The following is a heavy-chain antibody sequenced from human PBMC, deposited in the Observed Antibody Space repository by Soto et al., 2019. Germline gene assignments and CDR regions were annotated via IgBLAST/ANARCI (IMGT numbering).Heavy chain of an antibody. CDR1: GYTFTSYY. V-gene: IGHV1-46*03. CDR2: INTSGGST. J-gene: IGHJ6*03. D-gene: IGHD3-3*01. Sequence: QVQLVQSGAEVKKPGASVKVSCKASGYTFTSYYMHWVRQAPGQGLEWMGIINTSGGSTSYTQKFQGRVTMTRDTSTSTVYMELSSLRSEDTAVYYCARGHYDFWSGYYALHYYYYYMDVWGKGTTVTVSS. CDR3: ARGHYDFWSGYYALHYYYYYMDV.